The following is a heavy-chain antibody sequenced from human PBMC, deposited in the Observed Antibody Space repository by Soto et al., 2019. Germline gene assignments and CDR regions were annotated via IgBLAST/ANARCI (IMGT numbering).Heavy chain of an antibody. J-gene: IGHJ4*02. CDR2: IYHSGGT. CDR3: ARGMTTVTTLDY. V-gene: IGHV4-30-2*01. D-gene: IGHD4-4*01. CDR1: GFSISSGGYS. Sequence: SETLSLTCAFSGFSISSGGYSWSWIRQPPGKGLEWIGYIYHSGGTYYNPSLKSRVTISVDRSKNQFSLKLSSVTAADTAVYYCARGMTTVTTLDYWGQGTLVTVSS.